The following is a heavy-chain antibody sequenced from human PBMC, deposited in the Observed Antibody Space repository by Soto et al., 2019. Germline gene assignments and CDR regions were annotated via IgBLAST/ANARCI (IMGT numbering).Heavy chain of an antibody. CDR2: TYYRSKWYY. J-gene: IGHJ4*02. CDR3: ARDPVTAADYFDY. Sequence: PSQTLSLTCVISGDSVSSNSATWNSIRQSPSRGLEWLGRTYYRSKWYYDYAVSVKSRITINPDTSKNQFSLQLNSVTPEDTAVYYCARDPVTAADYFDYWGPGTLVTVAS. D-gene: IGHD6-13*01. V-gene: IGHV6-1*01. CDR1: GDSVSSNSAT.